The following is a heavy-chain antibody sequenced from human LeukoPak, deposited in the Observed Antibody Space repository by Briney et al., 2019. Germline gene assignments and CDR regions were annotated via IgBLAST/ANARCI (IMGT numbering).Heavy chain of an antibody. D-gene: IGHD3-22*01. CDR3: AKGSYYDSSGSFYFDY. Sequence: GGSLRLSCAASGFTFSSYAMSWVRQAPGKGLEWVSSISDSGGSTYYADSVKGRFTISRDNSKNTLYLQINSLRAEDTAVYSCAKGSYYDSSGSFYFDYWGQGTLVTVSS. J-gene: IGHJ4*02. CDR1: GFTFSSYA. V-gene: IGHV3-23*01. CDR2: ISDSGGST.